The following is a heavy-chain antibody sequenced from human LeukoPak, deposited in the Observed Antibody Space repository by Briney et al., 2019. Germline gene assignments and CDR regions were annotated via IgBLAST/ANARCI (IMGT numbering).Heavy chain of an antibody. CDR1: GGSISSISYY. V-gene: IGHV4-39*07. D-gene: IGHD3-10*01. CDR3: VRDGYYGSGRPGWFGP. CDR2: IYYSGST. Sequence: PSETLSLTCTVSGGSISSISYYWGWIRQPPGRGLEWIGNIYYSGSTYYNPSLKSRVTISVDTSKNQFSLKLNSLTAEDTAMYYCVRDGYYGSGRPGWFGPWGPGTLVIVSA. J-gene: IGHJ5*02.